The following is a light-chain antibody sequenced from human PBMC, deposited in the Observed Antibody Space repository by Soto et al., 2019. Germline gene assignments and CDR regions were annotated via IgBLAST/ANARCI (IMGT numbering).Light chain of an antibody. V-gene: IGKV3-20*01. CDR2: GAS. Sequence: ESVLTQAPGTLSLSPGERATLSCRASQSVSSSYLAWYQQKPGQAPRLLIYGASSRATGIPDRFSGSGSGTDFTLTISRLEPEDFAVYYCQQYGSSPTTFGHGTKVDIK. CDR3: QQYGSSPTT. J-gene: IGKJ1*01. CDR1: QSVSSSY.